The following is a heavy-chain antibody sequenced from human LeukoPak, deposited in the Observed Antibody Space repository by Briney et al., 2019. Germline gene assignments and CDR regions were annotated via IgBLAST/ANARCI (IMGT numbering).Heavy chain of an antibody. D-gene: IGHD6-13*01. J-gene: IGHJ5*02. CDR3: ARPHMYNSSWLNWFDP. Sequence: XIYYSGSTYYNPALKSRVTISVDTSKNQFSLKLKSVTAADTAVYYCARPHMYNSSWLNWFDPWGQGTLVTVSS. V-gene: IGHV4-39*01. CDR2: IYYSGST.